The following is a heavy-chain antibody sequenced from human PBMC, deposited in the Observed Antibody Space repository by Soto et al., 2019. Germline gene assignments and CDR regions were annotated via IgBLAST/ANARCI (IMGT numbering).Heavy chain of an antibody. J-gene: IGHJ6*02. CDR1: GYSFTTYW. CDR3: ARIGVATTPGMDV. Sequence: GESLKISCKGSGYSFTTYWIAWVRQMPGKGLEWMGIIYPGDSDTRYSPSFQGQVTISADKSISTAYLQWSSLKASDTAMYYCARIGVATTPGMDVWGQGTTVTVSS. V-gene: IGHV5-51*01. CDR2: IYPGDSDT. D-gene: IGHD5-12*01.